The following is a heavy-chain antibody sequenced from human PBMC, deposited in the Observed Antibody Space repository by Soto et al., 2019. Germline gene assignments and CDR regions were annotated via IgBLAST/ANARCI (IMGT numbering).Heavy chain of an antibody. J-gene: IGHJ4*02. Sequence: SETLSLTCTVSGGSISSGGYYWSWTRQHPGKGLEWIGYIYYSGSTDYNPSLKSRVTISVDTSKNQFSLKLSSVTAADTAVYYCASTLPAYSSSWHHNYFDYWGQGTLVTVSS. CDR2: IYYSGST. CDR1: GGSISSGGYY. CDR3: ASTLPAYSSSWHHNYFDY. D-gene: IGHD6-13*01. V-gene: IGHV4-31*03.